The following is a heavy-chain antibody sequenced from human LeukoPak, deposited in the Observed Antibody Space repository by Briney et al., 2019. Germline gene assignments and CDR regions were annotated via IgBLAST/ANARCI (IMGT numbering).Heavy chain of an antibody. Sequence: ASVKVSCKVSGYTLTELSMHWVRRAPGKGLEWMGGFDPEDGETIYAQKFQGRVTMTEDTSTDTAYMELSSLRSEDTAVYYCATFRQTYDILTGYLIGPFDYWGQGTLVTVSS. CDR2: FDPEDGET. J-gene: IGHJ4*02. V-gene: IGHV1-24*01. CDR1: GYTLTELS. D-gene: IGHD3-9*01. CDR3: ATFRQTYDILTGYLIGPFDY.